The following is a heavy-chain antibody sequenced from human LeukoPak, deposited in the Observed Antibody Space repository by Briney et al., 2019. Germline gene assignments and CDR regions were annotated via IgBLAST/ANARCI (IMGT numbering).Heavy chain of an antibody. CDR3: ARGRAAAGHNWFDP. D-gene: IGHD6-13*01. CDR1: GGTFSSYA. J-gene: IGHJ5*02. CDR2: IIPILGIA. V-gene: IGHV1-69*04. Sequence: GASVKVSCKASGGTFSSYAISWVRQAPGQGLEWMGRIIPILGIANYAQKFQGRVMITADKSTSTAYMELSSLRSEDTAVYYCARGRAAAGHNWFDPWGQGILVTVSS.